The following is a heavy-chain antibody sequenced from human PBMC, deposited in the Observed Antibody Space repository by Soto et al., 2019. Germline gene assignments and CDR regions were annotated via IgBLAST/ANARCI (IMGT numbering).Heavy chain of an antibody. CDR3: ARQGGVGYYYYGMDV. CDR1: GYSFTSYW. D-gene: IGHD2-8*01. Sequence: GESLKISRKGSGYSFTSYWIGWVRPMPGQGLEWMGIIYPGDSDTSYSPSFQGQVTISADKSISTAYLQWSSLKASDTAMDYGARQGGVGYYYYGMDVWGQGTTVTVSS. J-gene: IGHJ6*02. CDR2: IYPGDSDT. V-gene: IGHV5-51*01.